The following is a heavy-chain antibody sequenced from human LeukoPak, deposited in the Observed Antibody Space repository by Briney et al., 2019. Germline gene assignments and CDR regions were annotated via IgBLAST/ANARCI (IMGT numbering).Heavy chain of an antibody. CDR2: IYPGDSDT. CDR1: GYSFTSYW. V-gene: IGHV5-51*01. Sequence: GVSLKISCKGSGYSFTSYWIGWVRQMPGKGLEWMGIIYPGDSDTRYSPSFQGQVTISADKSISTAYLQWSSLKASDTAMYYCARQRMITFGGVIVPPDAFDIWGQGTMVTVSS. D-gene: IGHD3-16*02. J-gene: IGHJ3*02. CDR3: ARQRMITFGGVIVPPDAFDI.